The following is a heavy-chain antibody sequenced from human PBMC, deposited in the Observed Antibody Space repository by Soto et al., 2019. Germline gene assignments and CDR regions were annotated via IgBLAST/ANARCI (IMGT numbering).Heavy chain of an antibody. CDR2: ISGSGGST. D-gene: IGHD6-6*01. V-gene: IGHV3-23*01. CDR1: GFTFSSYA. J-gene: IGHJ4*02. Sequence: PGGSLRLSCAASGFTFSSYAMSWVRQAPGKGLEWVSAISGSGGSTYYADSVKGRFTISRDNSKNTLYLQMNSLRAEDTAVYYCAKDRYSSSYPYYFDYWGQGTLVTVSS. CDR3: AKDRYSSSYPYYFDY.